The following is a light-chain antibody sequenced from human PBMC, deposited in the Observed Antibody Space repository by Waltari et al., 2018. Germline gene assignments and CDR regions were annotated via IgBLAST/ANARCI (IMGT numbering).Light chain of an antibody. V-gene: IGLV2-14*01. J-gene: IGLJ2*01. Sequence: QSALTQPASVSGSPGQTITISCTGPSSYIGGHNYVSWYQQHPGKAPKLMIYDVVKRPSGVSNRFSGSKSGNTASLTISGLQAEDDAIYYCSSYASSKFGGGTKLTVL. CDR2: DVV. CDR1: SSYIGGHNY. CDR3: SSYASSK.